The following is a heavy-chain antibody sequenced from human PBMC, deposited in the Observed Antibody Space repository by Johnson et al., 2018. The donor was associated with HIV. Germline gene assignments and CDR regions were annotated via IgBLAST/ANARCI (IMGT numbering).Heavy chain of an antibody. J-gene: IGHJ3*02. D-gene: IGHD6-19*01. CDR3: TTVGIAVAGALPI. CDR1: GFTFSSYG. CDR2: ISYDGSNK. Sequence: QVQLVESGGGVVRPGGSLRLSCAASGFTFSSYGMHWVRQAPGKGLEWVAVISYDGSNKYYADSVKGRFTISRDNSKNTLYLQMNSLKTEYTAVYYCTTVGIAVAGALPIWGQGTMVTVSS. V-gene: IGHV3-30*03.